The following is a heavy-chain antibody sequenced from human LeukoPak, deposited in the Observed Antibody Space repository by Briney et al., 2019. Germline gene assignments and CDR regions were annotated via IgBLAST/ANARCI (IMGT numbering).Heavy chain of an antibody. CDR2: IRYDGSNK. V-gene: IGHV3-30*02. Sequence: GWSLRLSCAASVFTFSSYGMHWVGQARGKGLEWVAFIRYDGSNKYYADSVKGRFTITRDNSKNTLYLQMNSLRAEDTAVYYCAKDHISLAGIAQCSSTSCLFDYWGQGTLVTVSS. D-gene: IGHD2-2*01. J-gene: IGHJ4*02. CDR3: AKDHISLAGIAQCSSTSCLFDY. CDR1: VFTFSSYG.